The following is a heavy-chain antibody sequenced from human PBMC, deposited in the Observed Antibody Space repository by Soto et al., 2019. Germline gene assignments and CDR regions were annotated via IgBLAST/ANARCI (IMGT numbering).Heavy chain of an antibody. D-gene: IGHD2-15*01. V-gene: IGHV1-18*01. J-gene: IGHJ5*02. Sequence: QVQLVQSGAEVKKPGASVKVSCKASGYTFTSYGISWVRQAPGQGLEWMGWISANNGNTKYAQNFQGRVTMTTDTSTSTAYMELRSLRSDDTAADYCARAYSHGLFDPWGQGTLVTVSS. CDR3: ARAYSHGLFDP. CDR2: ISANNGNT. CDR1: GYTFTSYG.